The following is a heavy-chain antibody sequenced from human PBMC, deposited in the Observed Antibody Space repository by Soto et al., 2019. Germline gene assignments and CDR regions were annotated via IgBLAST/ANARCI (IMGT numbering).Heavy chain of an antibody. V-gene: IGHV4-34*01. J-gene: IGHJ4*02. D-gene: IGHD6-19*01. CDR1: GGSFSGYY. CDR3: ARGGRRYSSGWQYFDY. Sequence: SETLSLTCAVYGGSFSGYYWSWIRQPPGKGLEWIGEINHSGSTNYNPSLKSRVTISVDTSKNQFSLKLSSVTAADTAVYYCARGGRRYSSGWQYFDYWGQGTLVTVSS. CDR2: INHSGST.